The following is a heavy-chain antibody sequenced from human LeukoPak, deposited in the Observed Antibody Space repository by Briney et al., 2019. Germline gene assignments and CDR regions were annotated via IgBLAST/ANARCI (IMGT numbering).Heavy chain of an antibody. CDR2: INPDGSVT. CDR3: TRNFDYGDYL. J-gene: IGHJ5*02. V-gene: IGHV3-74*01. CDR1: GFTFSSYW. Sequence: QPGGSLRLSCVAFGFTFSSYWMHWVRQAPGMGLVWVSRINPDGSVTVYADSVKGRFTVSRDNAKNTLYLQMNSLRAEDTAIYYCTRNFDYGDYLWGQGTLVTVSS. D-gene: IGHD4-17*01.